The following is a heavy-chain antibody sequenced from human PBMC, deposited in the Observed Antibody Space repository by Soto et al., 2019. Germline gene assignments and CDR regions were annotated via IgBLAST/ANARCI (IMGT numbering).Heavy chain of an antibody. CDR2: MNPNSGNT. CDR3: ARGIGLWFGELKGNFDY. Sequence: ASVKVSCKASGYTFTSYDINWVRQATGQGLEWMGWMNPNSGNTGYAQKFQGRVTMTRNTSISTAYMELSSLRSEDTAVYYCARGIGLWFGELKGNFDYWGQGTLATVSS. J-gene: IGHJ4*02. V-gene: IGHV1-8*01. CDR1: GYTFTSYD. D-gene: IGHD3-10*01.